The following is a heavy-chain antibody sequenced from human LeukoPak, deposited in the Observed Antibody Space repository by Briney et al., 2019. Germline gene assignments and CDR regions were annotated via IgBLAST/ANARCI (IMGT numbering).Heavy chain of an antibody. CDR2: INHSGST. Sequence: PSETLSLTCAVYGGSFSNYYWSWIRQPPGKGLEWIGEINHSGSTNYNPSLKSRVTISVDTSKNQFSLKLNSVTAADTAVYYCARGHGVGITRNYYYYGMDVWGQGTTVTVSS. D-gene: IGHD3-22*01. J-gene: IGHJ6*02. V-gene: IGHV4-34*01. CDR3: ARGHGVGITRNYYYYGMDV. CDR1: GGSFSNYY.